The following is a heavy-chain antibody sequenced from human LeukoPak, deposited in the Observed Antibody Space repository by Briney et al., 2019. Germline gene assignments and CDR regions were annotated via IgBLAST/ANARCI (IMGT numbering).Heavy chain of an antibody. V-gene: IGHV1-18*01. CDR3: ARGLPVRGVISAVDI. CDR1: GYTLTSYG. D-gene: IGHD3-10*01. CDR2: VSAYNVNT. Sequence: ASVKVSCKASGYTLTSYGISWVRQAPGHGLEWMGWVSAYNVNTNYTQNFQGRVTMTRDTSISTAYMELSRLRSDDTAVYYCARGLPVRGVISAVDIRGQGTMVTVSS. J-gene: IGHJ3*02.